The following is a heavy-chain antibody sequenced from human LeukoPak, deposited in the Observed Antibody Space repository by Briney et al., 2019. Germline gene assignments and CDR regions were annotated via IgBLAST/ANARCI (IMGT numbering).Heavy chain of an antibody. V-gene: IGHV3-33*01. Sequence: GRSLRVSCAASGFTFSGYGMYWVRQAPGKGLERGALIWSDVSNKYYAYSVKGRVTLSRDNSMNTLYLQMNGLRAEDTAVYYCARGPFFSTTRCFDPWGEGPLVTVSS. J-gene: IGHJ5*02. CDR2: IWSDVSNK. D-gene: IGHD3/OR15-3a*01. CDR1: GFTFSGYG. CDR3: ARGPFFSTTRCFDP.